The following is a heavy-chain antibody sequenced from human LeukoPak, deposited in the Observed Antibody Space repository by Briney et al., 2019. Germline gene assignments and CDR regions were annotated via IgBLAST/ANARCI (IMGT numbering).Heavy chain of an antibody. CDR2: INPNSGGT. J-gene: IGHJ4*02. D-gene: IGHD3-22*01. CDR1: GYTFTGYY. V-gene: IGHV1-2*06. Sequence: ASVKVSCKASGYTFTGYYMHWVQQAPGQGLEWMGRINPNSGGTNYAQKFQGRVTMTRDTSISTAYMELSRLRSDDTAVYYCARDHYYDSSGYAEFDYWGQGTLVTVSS. CDR3: ARDHYYDSSGYAEFDY.